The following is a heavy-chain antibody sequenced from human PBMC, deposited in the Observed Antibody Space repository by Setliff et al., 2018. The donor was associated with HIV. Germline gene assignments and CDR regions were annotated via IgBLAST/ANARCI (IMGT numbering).Heavy chain of an antibody. CDR1: GYTLTEVS. J-gene: IGHJ4*01. V-gene: IGHV1-24*01. CDR3: AIVRRIITFGGLVGLVQSLYYFHC. D-gene: IGHD3-16*02. Sequence: ASVKVSCKVSGYTLTEVSMHWVRQAPGEGLEWMGGLDPEDGKTIYAQKFQGRVSMTEDTSTDTASMELRGVRFDDTAVYYCAIVRRIITFGGLVGLVQSLYYFHCWGHGTLVTVSS. CDR2: LDPEDGKT.